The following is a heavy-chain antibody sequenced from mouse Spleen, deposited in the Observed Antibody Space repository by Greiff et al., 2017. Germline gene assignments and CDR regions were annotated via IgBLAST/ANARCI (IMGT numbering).Heavy chain of an antibody. V-gene: IGHV14-4*02. CDR2: IDPENGDT. J-gene: IGHJ3*01. D-gene: IGHD1-2*01. Sequence: VQLQQSGAELVRSGASVKLSCTASGFNIKDYYMHWVKQRPEQGLEWIGWIDPENGDTEYAPKFQGKATMTADTSSNTAYLQLSSLTSEDTAVYYCNGYEGFAYWGQGTLVTVSA. CDR3: NGYEGFAY. CDR1: GFNIKDYY.